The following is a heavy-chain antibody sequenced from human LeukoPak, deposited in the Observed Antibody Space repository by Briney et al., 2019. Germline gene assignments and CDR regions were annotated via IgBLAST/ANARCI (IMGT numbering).Heavy chain of an antibody. CDR2: INHSGST. Sequence: SETLSLTCAVYGGSFSGYYWSWIRQPPGKGLEWIGEINHSGSTNYNPSLKSRVTISVDTSKNQFSLKLSSVTAADTAVYYCAREHCSSTNCYGRFYYGSGSYYEYWGQGTLVTVSS. CDR1: GGSFSGYY. J-gene: IGHJ4*02. CDR3: AREHCSSTNCYGRFYYGSGSYYEY. D-gene: IGHD3-10*01. V-gene: IGHV4-34*01.